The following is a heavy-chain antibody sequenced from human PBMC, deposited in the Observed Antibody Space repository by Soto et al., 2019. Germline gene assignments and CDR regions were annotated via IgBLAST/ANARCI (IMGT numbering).Heavy chain of an antibody. D-gene: IGHD6-13*01. CDR2: IYYTGST. V-gene: IGHV4-39*01. CDR1: GGSISTTNYY. CDR3: ARQGTSWQLGYGLDV. J-gene: IGHJ6*02. Sequence: ETLSLTCSVSGGSISTTNYYWGWIRQPPGKGLEWIGSIYYTGSTYYNPSLETRLTISVDTSKNQCSLRLSSVTASDTAVYYCARQGTSWQLGYGLDVWGQGTTVTVSS.